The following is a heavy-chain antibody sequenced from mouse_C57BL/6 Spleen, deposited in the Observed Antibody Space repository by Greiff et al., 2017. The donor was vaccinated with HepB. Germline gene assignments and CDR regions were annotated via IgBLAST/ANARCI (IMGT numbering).Heavy chain of an antibody. J-gene: IGHJ4*01. CDR1: W. V-gene: IGHV3-4*01. CDR3: ARGGYYDAMDY. D-gene: IGHD2-2*01. CDR2: ISSSGST. Sequence: WWNWIRQVSGSKLEWIGYISSSGSTDSNPSLKSRISITRDTSKNQLFLQLNSVTTEDIATYYCARGGYYDAMDYWGQGTSVTVSS.